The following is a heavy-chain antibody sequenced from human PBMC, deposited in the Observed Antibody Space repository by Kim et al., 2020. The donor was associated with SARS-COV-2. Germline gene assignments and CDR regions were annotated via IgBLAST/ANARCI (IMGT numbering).Heavy chain of an antibody. V-gene: IGHV3-23*01. CDR2: ISGSGGST. Sequence: GGSLRLSCAASGFTFSSYAMSWVRQAPGKGLEWVSAISGSGGSTYYADSVKGRFTISRDNSKNTLYLQMNSLRAEDTAVYYCAKDRLRVVVPAGETYYYYGMDVWGQGTTVTVSS. CDR3: AKDRLRVVVPAGETYYYYGMDV. J-gene: IGHJ6*02. D-gene: IGHD2-2*01. CDR1: GFTFSSYA.